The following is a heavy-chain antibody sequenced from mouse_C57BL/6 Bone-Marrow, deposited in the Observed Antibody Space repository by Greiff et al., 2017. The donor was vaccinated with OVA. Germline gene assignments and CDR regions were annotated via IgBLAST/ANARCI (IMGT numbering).Heavy chain of an antibody. D-gene: IGHD1-1*01. Sequence: VQLQQSGTVLARPGASVKMSCKTSGYTFTSYWMHWVKQRPGQGLEWIGAIYPGNSDTSYNQKFKGKGKLTAVTSASTSYMELSSLTNDDSAVYYCTRFKGQLAEGDYWGQGTTLTVSS. CDR3: TRFKGQLAEGDY. CDR1: GYTFTSYW. V-gene: IGHV1-5*01. J-gene: IGHJ2*01. CDR2: IYPGNSDT.